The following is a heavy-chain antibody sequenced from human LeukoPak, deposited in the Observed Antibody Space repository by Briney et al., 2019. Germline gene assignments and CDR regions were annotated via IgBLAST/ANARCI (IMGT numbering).Heavy chain of an antibody. Sequence: GGSLRLSCAASGFSFSSYSMNWVRQAPGKGLEWVAFIRYDASNKYYADSVKGRFTISRDNSKNTLYLQMNSLRPEDTAVYYCTKGGYYGSGEIDYWGQGTLVTVSS. CDR2: IRYDASNK. V-gene: IGHV3-30*02. J-gene: IGHJ4*02. CDR3: TKGGYYGSGEIDY. CDR1: GFSFSSYS. D-gene: IGHD3-10*01.